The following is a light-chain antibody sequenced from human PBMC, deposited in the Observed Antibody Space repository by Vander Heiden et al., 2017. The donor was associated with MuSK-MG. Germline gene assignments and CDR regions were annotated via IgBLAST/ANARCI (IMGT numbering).Light chain of an antibody. CDR2: GNK. Sequence: QSVLTQPPSVSGAPGQRVTISCTGNRSNIGTGYDVHWYRQVRGTAPKLVFDGNKNRPSGVPDRFAGSRSGSSASLAITGLQTEDEADYYCQSYDISLSAWVFGGGTKLTVL. CDR3: QSYDISLSAWV. V-gene: IGLV1-40*01. CDR1: RSNIGTGYD. J-gene: IGLJ3*02.